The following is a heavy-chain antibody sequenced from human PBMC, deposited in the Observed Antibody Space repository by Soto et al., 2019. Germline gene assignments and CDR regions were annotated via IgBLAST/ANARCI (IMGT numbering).Heavy chain of an antibody. CDR1: GYTFTSYG. CDR2: ISAYNGNT. J-gene: IGHJ4*02. D-gene: IGHD6-13*01. V-gene: IGHV1-18*01. CDR3: ARKWAAAGPFDY. Sequence: QVQLVQSGAEVKKPGASVKVSCKASGYTFTSYGISWVRQAPGQGLEWMGWISAYNGNTNSAQKLQGRVTMTPDTSTSTAYMERRSLRSDDTAVYYCARKWAAAGPFDYRGQRTLVTVSS.